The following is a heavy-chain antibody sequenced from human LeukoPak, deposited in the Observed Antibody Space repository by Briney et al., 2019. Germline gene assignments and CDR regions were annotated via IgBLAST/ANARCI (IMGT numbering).Heavy chain of an antibody. CDR1: GGSISSGGYY. V-gene: IGHV4-31*03. Sequence: SETLSLTCTVSGGSISSGGYYWTWIRQHPGKGLEWIGYIYYSGSTSYNPSLKSRLSISVDTSNNQFSLKVTSVTAADTAVYYCARGHYYGSGDVFFDCWGQGALVTVSS. D-gene: IGHD3-10*01. CDR2: IYYSGST. J-gene: IGHJ4*02. CDR3: ARGHYYGSGDVFFDC.